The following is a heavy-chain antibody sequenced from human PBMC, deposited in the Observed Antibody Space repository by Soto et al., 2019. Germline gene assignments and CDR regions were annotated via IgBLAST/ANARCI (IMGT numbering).Heavy chain of an antibody. CDR1: GFTFSNYA. V-gene: IGHV3-30-3*01. D-gene: IGHD3-9*01. CDR3: ARENYDFLTRLDY. J-gene: IGHJ4*02. CDR2: ISYDGSNK. Sequence: QVQLVESGGGVVQPGRSLRLSCAASGFTFSNYALHWVRQAPGKGLEWVAVISYDGSNKYYADSVKGRFTISTDNSKNTLYLQMNSLRAEDTAVYYCARENYDFLTRLDYWGQGTLVTVSS.